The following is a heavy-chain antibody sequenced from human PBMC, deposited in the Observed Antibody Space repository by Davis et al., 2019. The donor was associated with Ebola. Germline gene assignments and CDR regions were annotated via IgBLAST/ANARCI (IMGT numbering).Heavy chain of an antibody. V-gene: IGHV1-18*04. J-gene: IGHJ4*02. Sequence: ASVKVSCKASGYTFTSYGITWVRQAPGQGLEWMGWISAYSGHTNYAQKFQDRVTMTTDTSTSTAYMELRSLRSDDTAVYYCARSSSWYAAHWGQGTLVTVSS. CDR3: ARSSSWYAAH. CDR2: ISAYSGHT. CDR1: GYTFTSYG. D-gene: IGHD2-2*01.